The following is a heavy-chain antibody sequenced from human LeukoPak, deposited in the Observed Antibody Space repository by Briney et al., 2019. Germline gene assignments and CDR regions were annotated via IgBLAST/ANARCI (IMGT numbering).Heavy chain of an antibody. CDR3: ARHFDVGPYPYYEAD. CDR2: INHSGST. Sequence: SETLSLTCAVYGGSFSGYYWSWIRQPPGKGLEWIGEINHSGSTNYNPSLKSRVTISVDTSKNQFSLKLSSVTAADTAVYYCARHFDVGPYPYYEADWGQGTLVTVSS. CDR1: GGSFSGYY. D-gene: IGHD3-22*01. J-gene: IGHJ4*02. V-gene: IGHV4-34*01.